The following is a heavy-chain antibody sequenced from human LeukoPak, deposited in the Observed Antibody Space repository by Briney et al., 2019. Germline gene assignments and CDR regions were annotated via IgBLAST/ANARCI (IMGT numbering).Heavy chain of an antibody. CDR3: ATAGDYEGLFDY. CDR2: FDPEDGET. J-gene: IGHJ4*02. V-gene: IGHV1-24*01. CDR1: GYTLTELS. Sequence: ASVKVSCKVSGYTLTELSMHWVRQAPGKGLEWMGGFDPEDGETIYAQKFQGRVTMTEDTSTDTAYMELSSLRSEDTAVYYCATAGDYEGLFDYWGQGTQVTVSS. D-gene: IGHD4-17*01.